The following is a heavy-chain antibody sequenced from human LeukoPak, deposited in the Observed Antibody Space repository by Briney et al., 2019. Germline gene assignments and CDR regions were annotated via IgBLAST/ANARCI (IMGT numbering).Heavy chain of an antibody. CDR1: GFSLSTYA. Sequence: PGGPLRLSCAASGFSLSTYALSWVRQAPGGGLEWVAAISGSGDKTYHADSVKGRFTISKDNSENRLSLQMDSLRAEDTAVYFCAKDTTAWWYHRAYMNVWGKGTTVTVSS. J-gene: IGHJ6*03. V-gene: IGHV3-23*01. D-gene: IGHD2-15*01. CDR2: ISGSGDKT. CDR3: AKDTTAWWYHRAYMNV.